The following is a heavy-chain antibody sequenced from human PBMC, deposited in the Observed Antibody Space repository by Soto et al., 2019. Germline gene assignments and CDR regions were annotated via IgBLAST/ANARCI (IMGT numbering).Heavy chain of an antibody. J-gene: IGHJ6*02. CDR2: IYPGDSDT. CDR3: ARLTRSFPYGSGGDYYGMDV. V-gene: IGHV5-51*01. CDR1: GYSFTSYW. Sequence: GESLKISCKGSGYSFTSYWIGWVRQMPGKGLEWMGIIYPGDSDTRYSPSFQGQVTISADKSISTAYLKWSSLKASDTAMYYCARLTRSFPYGSGGDYYGMDVWGQGTTVTVSS. D-gene: IGHD3-10*01.